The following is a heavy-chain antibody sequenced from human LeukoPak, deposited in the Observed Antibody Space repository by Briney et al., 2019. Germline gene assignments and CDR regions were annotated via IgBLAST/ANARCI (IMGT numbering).Heavy chain of an antibody. CDR3: ASHVVPAAITDAFDI. CDR1: GGTFSSYA. J-gene: IGHJ3*02. Sequence: SVKVSCKASGGTFSSYAISWVRQAPGQGLEWMGRIIPILGIANYAQKFQGRVTITADKSTSTAYMELSSLRSEDTAVYYCASHVVPAAITDAFDIWGQGTMVTVSS. V-gene: IGHV1-69*04. CDR2: IIPILGIA. D-gene: IGHD2-2*01.